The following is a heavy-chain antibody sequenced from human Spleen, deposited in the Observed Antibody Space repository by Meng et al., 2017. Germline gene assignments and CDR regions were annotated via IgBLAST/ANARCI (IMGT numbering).Heavy chain of an antibody. CDR1: GGSVSSISSH. J-gene: IGHJ4*02. CDR2: INHSGST. V-gene: IGHV4-61*03. CDR3: ARGPTTMAHDFDY. Sequence: HVELQESGPGMGRPPETLSLTCTVSGGSVSSISSHWSWIRQPPGKGLEWIGEINHSGSTNYNPSLESRATISVDTSQNNLSLKLSSVTAADSAVYYCARGPTTMAHDFDYWGQGTLVTVSS. D-gene: IGHD4-11*01.